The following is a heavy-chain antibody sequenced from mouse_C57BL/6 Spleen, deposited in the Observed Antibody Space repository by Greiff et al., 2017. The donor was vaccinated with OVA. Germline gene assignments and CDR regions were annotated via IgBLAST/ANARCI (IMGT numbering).Heavy chain of an antibody. CDR1: GYTFTSYW. D-gene: IGHD1-3*01. J-gene: IGHJ4*01. CDR3: ARGSDCLYAMDY. V-gene: IGHV1-55*01. CDR2: IYPGSGST. Sequence: QVQLKQPGAELVKPGASVKMSCKASGYTFTSYWITWVKQRPGQGLEWIGDIYPGSGSTNYNEKFKSKATLTVDTSSSTAYMQLSSLTSEDSAVYYCARGSDCLYAMDYWGQGTAVTVSS.